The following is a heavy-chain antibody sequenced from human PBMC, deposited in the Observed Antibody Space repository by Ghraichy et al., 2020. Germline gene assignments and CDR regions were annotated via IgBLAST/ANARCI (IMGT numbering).Heavy chain of an antibody. CDR1: GVSVSSRY. V-gene: IGHV3-66*04. D-gene: IGHD3-22*01. Sequence: GGSLRLSCAVSGVSVSSRYVNWVRQAPGKGLEWVAILYDDDRAFYADSLKGRFTISRDTSSNTLYLQMNSLTVGDTAVYYCARQRRARSSGWDWGQGTLVTVSS. CDR3: ARQRRARSSGWD. J-gene: IGHJ1*01. CDR2: LYDDDRA.